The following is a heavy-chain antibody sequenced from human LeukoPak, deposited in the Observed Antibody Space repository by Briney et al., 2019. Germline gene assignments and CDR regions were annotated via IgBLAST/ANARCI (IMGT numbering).Heavy chain of an antibody. V-gene: IGHV3-23*01. Sequence: GGSLRLSCAASGFTFSSYAMSWVRQAPGKGLEWVSAISGSGGSTYYADSVKGRFTISRDNSKNTLYLQMNSLRAEDTAVYYCAKDIGRGYCSSTSCYTVGATKDWGQGTLVTVSS. CDR1: GFTFSSYA. D-gene: IGHD2-2*02. CDR2: ISGSGGST. J-gene: IGHJ4*02. CDR3: AKDIGRGYCSSTSCYTVGATKD.